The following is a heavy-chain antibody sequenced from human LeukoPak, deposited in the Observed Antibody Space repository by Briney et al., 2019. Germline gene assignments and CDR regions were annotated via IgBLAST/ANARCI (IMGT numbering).Heavy chain of an antibody. CDR1: GYTFTSYY. CDR3: ARGDSSGDFDY. Sequence: ASVKVSCKASGYTFTSYYMHWVRQAPGQGREGMGIINPSGGSTSYAQKFQGRVTMTRDTSTSTVYMELSSLRSEDTAVYYCARGDSSGDFDYWGQGTLVTVSS. V-gene: IGHV1-46*01. D-gene: IGHD3-22*01. CDR2: INPSGGST. J-gene: IGHJ4*02.